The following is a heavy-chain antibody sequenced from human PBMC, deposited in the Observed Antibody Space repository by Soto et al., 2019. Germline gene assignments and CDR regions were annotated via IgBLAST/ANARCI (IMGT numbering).Heavy chain of an antibody. Sequence: QVQLVQSGGGVVQPGRSLRLSCAASGFTGSNTGMHWVRQAPGKALEWVAVLWYNGNTKYYADSVKGRFTISRDNSKITLYLQMNSLRAADTAVYYCERDPCFPCGSITYLDTWGQGTMITVSS. CDR3: ERDPCFPCGSITYLDT. CDR2: LWYNGNTK. CDR1: GFTGSNTG. J-gene: IGHJ4*02. D-gene: IGHD2-2*01. V-gene: IGHV3-33*01.